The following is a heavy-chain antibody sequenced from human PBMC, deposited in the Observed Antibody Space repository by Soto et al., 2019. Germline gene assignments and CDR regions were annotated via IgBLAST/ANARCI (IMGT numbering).Heavy chain of an antibody. Sequence: SVKVSCKASGVTFSSYAISWVRQAPGQGLERMGGIIPIFGTANYAQKFQGRVTITTDESTSTAYMELSSLRSEDTAVYYCARVPGIVVVVAATYGMDVWGQGTTVTVSS. CDR1: GVTFSSYA. CDR3: ARVPGIVVVVAATYGMDV. D-gene: IGHD2-15*01. CDR2: IIPIFGTA. V-gene: IGHV1-69*05. J-gene: IGHJ6*02.